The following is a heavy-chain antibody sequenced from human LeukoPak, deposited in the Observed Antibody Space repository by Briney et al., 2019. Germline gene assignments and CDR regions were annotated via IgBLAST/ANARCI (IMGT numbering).Heavy chain of an antibody. V-gene: IGHV3-11*01. D-gene: IGHD6-13*01. CDR2: ISHSGTPI. CDR3: ATTGYSSRNY. CDR1: GFTFSDYY. Sequence: GGSLRLSCAASGFTFSDYYMIWGRPTPGHGLDWVSYISHSGTPIYYADSVKGRFTISRDNAKNSLYLQMNSLRAEDTAVYYCATTGYSSRNYWGQGTLVTVSS. J-gene: IGHJ4*02.